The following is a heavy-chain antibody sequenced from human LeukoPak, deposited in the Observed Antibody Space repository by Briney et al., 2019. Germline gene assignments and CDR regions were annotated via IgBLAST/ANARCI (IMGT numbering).Heavy chain of an antibody. V-gene: IGHV3-33*08. Sequence: PGGSLRLSCSASGFTFSRYAMHWVRQAPGKGLELVAIIWNDGSNEYYADSVKGRFTISRDNSKNTLYLQMNSLRVEDTTVYYCARDREAAADLGYWGQGTLVTVSS. CDR3: ARDREAAADLGY. CDR1: GFTFSRYA. D-gene: IGHD6-13*01. CDR2: IWNDGSNE. J-gene: IGHJ4*02.